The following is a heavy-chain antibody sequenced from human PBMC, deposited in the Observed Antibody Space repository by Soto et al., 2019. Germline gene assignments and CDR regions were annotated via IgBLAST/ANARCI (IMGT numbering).Heavy chain of an antibody. V-gene: IGHV1-3*01. CDR1: GYTFTSYA. J-gene: IGHJ4*02. CDR2: INAGNGNT. Sequence: ASVKVSCKASGYTFTSYAMHWVRQAPGQRLEWMGWINAGNGNTKYSQKFQGRVTITRDTSASTAYMELSSLRSEDTAVYYCARPGRYSSGWYSFDYWGQGTLVTVPQ. D-gene: IGHD6-19*01. CDR3: ARPGRYSSGWYSFDY.